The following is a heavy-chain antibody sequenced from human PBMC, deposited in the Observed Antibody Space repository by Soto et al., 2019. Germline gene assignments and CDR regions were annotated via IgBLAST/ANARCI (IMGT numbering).Heavy chain of an antibody. V-gene: IGHV1-18*01. D-gene: IGHD6-13*01. Sequence: GASVKVSCKASGYTFTTYGISWVRQAPGQGLEWMGWISAYNGNTNYAQKVQGRVTMTTDTSTSKAYMELRSLRSDDTAVYYCARDYSSSLYRWFNPWGQGTLVTVS. CDR2: ISAYNGNT. CDR3: ARDYSSSLYRWFNP. CDR1: GYTFTTYG. J-gene: IGHJ5*02.